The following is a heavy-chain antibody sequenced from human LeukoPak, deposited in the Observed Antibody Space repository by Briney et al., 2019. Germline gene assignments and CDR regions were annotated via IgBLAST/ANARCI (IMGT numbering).Heavy chain of an antibody. CDR1: GYTFTSYG. J-gene: IGHJ4*02. CDR3: ARGHDFVWGSYRTSFDY. CDR2: IIPIFGTA. V-gene: IGHV1-69*06. D-gene: IGHD3-16*02. Sequence: ASVKVSCKASGYTFTSYGISWVRQAPGQGLEWMGGIIPIFGTANYAQKFQGRVTITADKSTSTAYMELSSLRSEDTAVYYCARGHDFVWGSYRTSFDYWGQGTLVTVSS.